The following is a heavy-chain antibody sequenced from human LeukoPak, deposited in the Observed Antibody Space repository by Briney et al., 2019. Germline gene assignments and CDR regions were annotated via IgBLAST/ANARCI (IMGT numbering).Heavy chain of an antibody. Sequence: SETLSLTCTVSGGSISSGSYYWSWIRQPAGKGLEWIGRIYTSGSTNYNPSLKSRVTISVDTSKNQFSLKLSSVTAADTAVYYCARVSVGTGGDYFDYWGQGTLVTVSS. J-gene: IGHJ4*02. D-gene: IGHD3-10*01. CDR3: ARVSVGTGGDYFDY. CDR1: GGSISSGSYY. CDR2: IYTSGST. V-gene: IGHV4-61*02.